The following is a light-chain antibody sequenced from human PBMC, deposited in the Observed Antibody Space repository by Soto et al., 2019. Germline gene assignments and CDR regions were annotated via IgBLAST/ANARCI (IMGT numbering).Light chain of an antibody. CDR1: SSDVGGYNY. CDR3: TSYTRDTALV. CDR2: EVS. J-gene: IGLJ1*01. Sequence: QSALTQPGSVSGSPGQSITISCSGTSSDVGGYNYVSWYQHHPGKAPKLIIYEVSNRPSGVSNRFSGSKSGSTASLTISGLQAEDEADYHCTSYTRDTALVFGTGTKLTVL. V-gene: IGLV2-14*01.